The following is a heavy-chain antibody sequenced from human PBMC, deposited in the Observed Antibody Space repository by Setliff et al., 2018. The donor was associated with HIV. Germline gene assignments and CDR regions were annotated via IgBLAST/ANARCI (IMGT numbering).Heavy chain of an antibody. CDR1: GGIFSSYA. Sequence: SVKVSCKASGGIFSSYALSWVRQAPGQGLEWMGGIIPILGSIDYAQKFQGRVTITADEPRSTIYLEVNNLRSEDTAVYYCAKAVRGYGSTYYNYYFMDVWGKGTAVTVSS. D-gene: IGHD3-10*01. J-gene: IGHJ6*03. CDR3: AKAVRGYGSTYYNYYFMDV. V-gene: IGHV1-69*13. CDR2: IIPILGSI.